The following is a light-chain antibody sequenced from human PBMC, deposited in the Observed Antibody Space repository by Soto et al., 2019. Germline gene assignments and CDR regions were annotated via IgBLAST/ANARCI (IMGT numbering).Light chain of an antibody. J-gene: IGLJ1*01. Sequence: QSVLTQPPSVSGAPGQWVTISCTGSSSNIGASYDVPWYQQLPGTAPKLIIYDNTNRPSGVPGRFSGSKSGTSASLAITGLQAEDEAEYYCQSYDTSLSGYVFGTGTKLTVL. V-gene: IGLV1-40*01. CDR1: SSNIGASYD. CDR3: QSYDTSLSGYV. CDR2: DNT.